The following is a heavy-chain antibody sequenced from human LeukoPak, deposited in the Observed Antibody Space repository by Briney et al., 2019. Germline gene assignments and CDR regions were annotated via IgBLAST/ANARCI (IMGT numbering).Heavy chain of an antibody. CDR1: GGTFSSYA. J-gene: IGHJ4*02. CDR2: IIPIFGTA. CDR3: AAAGSSGWTDFDY. V-gene: IGHV1-69*01. D-gene: IGHD6-19*01. Sequence: SVKVSCTASGGTFSSYAISWVRQAPGQGLEWMGGIIPIFGTANYAQKFQGRVTITADESTSTAYMDLSSLRSEDTAVYYCAAAGSSGWTDFDYWGQGTLVTVSS.